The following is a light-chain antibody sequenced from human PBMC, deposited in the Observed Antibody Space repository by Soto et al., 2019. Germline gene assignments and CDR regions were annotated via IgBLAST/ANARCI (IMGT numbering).Light chain of an antibody. CDR2: GAS. CDR3: QQYNSYDMWS. J-gene: IGKJ1*01. CDR1: QGISKW. V-gene: IGKV1-5*01. Sequence: DIQMTQSTSTLSASVGDRVTITCRASQGISKWLAWYQQKPGKAPKLLIYGASSLENGVPSRFSGSGSGTEFTLTSSSLQPDDFATYFCQQYNSYDMWSFGQGTKVDLK.